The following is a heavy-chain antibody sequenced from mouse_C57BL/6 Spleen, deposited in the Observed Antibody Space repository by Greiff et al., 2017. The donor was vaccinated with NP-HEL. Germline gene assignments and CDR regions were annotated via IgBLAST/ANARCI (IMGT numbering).Heavy chain of an antibody. CDR2: IDTSDSYT. Sequence: QVQLQQPGAELVKPGASVKLSCKASGYTFTSYWMQWVKQRPGQGLEWIGEIDTSDSYTNYNQKFKGKATLTVDKSSSTAYMQLSSLTSEDSAVYYCARSVHLDYWGQGTTLTVSS. CDR1: GYTFTSYW. J-gene: IGHJ2*01. V-gene: IGHV1-50*01. CDR3: ARSVHLDY.